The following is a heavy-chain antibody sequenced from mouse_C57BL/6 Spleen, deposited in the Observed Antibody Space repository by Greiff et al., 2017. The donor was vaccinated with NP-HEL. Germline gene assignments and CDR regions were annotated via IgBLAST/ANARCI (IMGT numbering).Heavy chain of an antibody. J-gene: IGHJ1*03. CDR2: IYPGSGNT. Sequence: VQGVESGPELVKPGASVKISCKASGYSFTSYYIHWVKQRPGQGLEWIGWIYPGSGNTKYNEKFKGKATLTADTSSSTAYMQLSSLTSEDSAVYYCARYDGYYGYFDVWGTGTTVTVSS. CDR3: ARYDGYYGYFDV. V-gene: IGHV1-66*01. CDR1: GYSFTSYY. D-gene: IGHD2-3*01.